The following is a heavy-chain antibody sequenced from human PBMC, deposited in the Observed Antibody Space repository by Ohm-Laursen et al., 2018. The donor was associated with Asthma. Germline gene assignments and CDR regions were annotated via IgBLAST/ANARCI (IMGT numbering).Heavy chain of an antibody. CDR2: GGSYYDGGLK. Sequence: SSLRLSCTASGFTFRSYAMHWVRQAPGKGLEWVAVGGSYYDGGLKYYADSVNGRFTVSRDDSKNTLYLQMNSLRPDDTAVYYCATGQITMIVVGLFDHWGQGTLVTVSS. CDR3: ATGQITMIVVGLFDH. V-gene: IGHV3-30-3*01. J-gene: IGHJ4*02. CDR1: GFTFRSYA. D-gene: IGHD3-22*01.